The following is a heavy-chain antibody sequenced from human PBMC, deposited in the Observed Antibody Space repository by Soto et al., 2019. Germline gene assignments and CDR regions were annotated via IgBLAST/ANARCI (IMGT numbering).Heavy chain of an antibody. CDR2: ISSSSSYI. Sequence: GESLKISCAASGFTFSSYSMNWVRQAPGKGLEWVSSISSSSSYIYYADSVKGRFTISRDNAKNSLYLQMNSLRAEDTALYYCARAQYYDSSGYTDAFDIWGQGTMVTVSS. CDR1: GFTFSSYS. CDR3: ARAQYYDSSGYTDAFDI. D-gene: IGHD3-22*01. V-gene: IGHV3-21*01. J-gene: IGHJ3*02.